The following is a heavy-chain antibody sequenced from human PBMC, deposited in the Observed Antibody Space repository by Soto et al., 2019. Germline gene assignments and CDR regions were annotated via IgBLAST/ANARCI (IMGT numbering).Heavy chain of an antibody. D-gene: IGHD3-10*01. J-gene: IGHJ4*02. CDR3: ARDSRITMVRGVIPSPDY. Sequence: QVQLVESGGGLVKPGGSLRLSCAASGFTFSDYYMSWIRQAPGKGLEWVSYISSSSSYTNYADSVKGRFTISRDNAKNSLYLQLNGLRAEDTAVYYCARDSRITMVRGVIPSPDYWGQGTLVTVSS. CDR2: ISSSSSYT. V-gene: IGHV3-11*05. CDR1: GFTFSDYY.